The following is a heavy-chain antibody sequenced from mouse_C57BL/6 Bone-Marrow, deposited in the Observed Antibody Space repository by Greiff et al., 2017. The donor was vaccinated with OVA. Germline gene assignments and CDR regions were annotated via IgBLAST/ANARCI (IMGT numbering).Heavy chain of an antibody. Sequence: VQLQESGAELARPGASVKLSCKASGYTFTSYGISWVKQRPGQGLEWIGEIYPRSGNTYYNEKFKGKATLTADKSSSTAYMELRSLTSEDSAVYFCARGGWLLGYFDYWGQGTTLTVSS. CDR2: IYPRSGNT. CDR3: ARGGWLLGYFDY. D-gene: IGHD2-3*01. J-gene: IGHJ2*01. CDR1: GYTFTSYG. V-gene: IGHV1-81*01.